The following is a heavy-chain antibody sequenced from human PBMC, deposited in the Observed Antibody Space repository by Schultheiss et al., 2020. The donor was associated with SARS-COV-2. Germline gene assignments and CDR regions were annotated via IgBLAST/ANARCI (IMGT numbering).Heavy chain of an antibody. CDR2: IYYSGST. CDR3: AREGGGSYYIDY. CDR1: GGSFSGYY. V-gene: IGHV4-34*11. D-gene: IGHD1-26*01. J-gene: IGHJ4*02. Sequence: SETLSLTCAVYGGSFSGYYWSWIRQPPGKGLEWIGSIYYSGSTNYNPSLKSRVTISVDTSKNQFSLKLSSVTAADTAVYYCAREGGGSYYIDYWGQGTLVTVSS.